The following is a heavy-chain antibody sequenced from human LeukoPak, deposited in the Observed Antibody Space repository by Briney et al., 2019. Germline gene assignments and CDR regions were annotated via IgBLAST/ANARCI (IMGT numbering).Heavy chain of an antibody. CDR2: IYTGGGT. Sequence: GGSLRLSCAVSGFSVRTNFMSWVRQAPGKGLEWVSVIYTGGGTDHADSVKGRFTISRDNSKNTLSLQMNSLRADDTAIYYCTRSGYRHPYHFESWGQGTLVTVSS. D-gene: IGHD3-22*01. CDR1: GFSVRTNF. V-gene: IGHV3-53*01. CDR3: TRSGYRHPYHFES. J-gene: IGHJ4*02.